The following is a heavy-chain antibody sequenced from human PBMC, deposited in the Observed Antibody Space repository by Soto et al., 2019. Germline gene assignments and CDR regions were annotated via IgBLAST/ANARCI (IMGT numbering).Heavy chain of an antibody. CDR3: ARGRGSYTLFDY. V-gene: IGHV4-34*01. D-gene: IGHD3-10*01. CDR1: DTSFSAYY. Sequence: QLQLQHWGAGLLKPSETLSLTCAVSDTSFSAYYWSWIRQPPGKGLEWIGEISHSGSTNYNPSLESRVTIPVDTSKNQFSLKLSSVTVADTAVYYCARGRGSYTLFDYWGQGTLVTVSS. J-gene: IGHJ4*02. CDR2: ISHSGST.